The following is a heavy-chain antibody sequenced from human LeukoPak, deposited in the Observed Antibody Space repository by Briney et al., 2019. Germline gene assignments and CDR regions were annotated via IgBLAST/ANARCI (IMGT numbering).Heavy chain of an antibody. CDR1: GXNFNTYC. V-gene: IGHV5-51*01. J-gene: IGHJ4*02. Sequence: AGESLKISFKGSGXNFNTYCIAWVRQMPGKGLEWMRIIYPGDSDTKYSPSFQGQVTISADNSISTAYLQWSSLKASDTAMYYCARHSSSWYYFDYWGQGTLVTVSS. CDR2: IYPGDSDT. CDR3: ARHSSSWYYFDY. D-gene: IGHD6-13*01.